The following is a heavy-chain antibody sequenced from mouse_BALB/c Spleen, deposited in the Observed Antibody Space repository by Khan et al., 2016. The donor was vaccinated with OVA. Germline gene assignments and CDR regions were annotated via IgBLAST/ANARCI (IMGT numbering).Heavy chain of an antibody. J-gene: IGHJ2*01. Sequence: QVQLKQSGAELVKPGASVKLSCKTSGYIFTSYWIHWVQQRSGQGLEWIARIYPGTNITYYTAKLKDQVTLTADKSSSTVYMQLSSLKSEDTAVYVGAREGALDYLDYWGQGTTLTVAS. V-gene: IGHV1S132*01. CDR2: IYPGTNIT. CDR1: GYIFTSYW. CDR3: AREGALDYLDY. D-gene: IGHD3-1*01.